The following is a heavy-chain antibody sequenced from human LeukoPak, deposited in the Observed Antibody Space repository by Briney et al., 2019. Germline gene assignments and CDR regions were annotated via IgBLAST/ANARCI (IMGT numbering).Heavy chain of an antibody. CDR2: IYPGDSDT. Sequence: GESLKISCKGSGYSFTTYWIAWVRQMPGKGLEWMGIIYPGDSDTRYSPSFQGQVTISADKSISTAYLQWSSLKASDTAMYYCARPYYYDSSGYYLNAFDIWGQGTMVTVSS. J-gene: IGHJ3*02. D-gene: IGHD3-22*01. CDR1: GYSFTTYW. CDR3: ARPYYYDSSGYYLNAFDI. V-gene: IGHV5-51*01.